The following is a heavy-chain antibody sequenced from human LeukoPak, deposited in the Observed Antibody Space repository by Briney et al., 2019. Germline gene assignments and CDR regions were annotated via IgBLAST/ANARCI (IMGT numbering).Heavy chain of an antibody. J-gene: IGHJ4*02. CDR2: ISGSGGST. D-gene: IGHD5-18*01. Sequence: GGSLRLSCAASGFTVSNCFMSWVRQAPGKGLEWVSGISGSGGSTNYADSVKGRFIISRDNSKNTLYLQMNSLRAEDTAVYYCARGMGVVAVAMATSSFDYWGQGILVTVSS. CDR3: ARGMGVVAVAMATSSFDY. CDR1: GFTVSNCF. V-gene: IGHV3-23*01.